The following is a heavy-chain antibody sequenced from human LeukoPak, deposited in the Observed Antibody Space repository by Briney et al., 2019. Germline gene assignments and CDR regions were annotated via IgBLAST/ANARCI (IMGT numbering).Heavy chain of an antibody. V-gene: IGHV3-11*04. J-gene: IGHJ4*02. D-gene: IGHD3/OR15-3a*01. CDR2: IRSSGDDI. CDR3: ARDKDWAFDY. Sequence: PGGSLRLSCAASGFTFSDYYMSWIRQAPGKGLEWVSHIRSSGDDIRYADSVKGRFTISRDDAKNSLFLQMNSLRAEDTAVYYCARDKDWAFDYWGQGTLVTVSS. CDR1: GFTFSDYY.